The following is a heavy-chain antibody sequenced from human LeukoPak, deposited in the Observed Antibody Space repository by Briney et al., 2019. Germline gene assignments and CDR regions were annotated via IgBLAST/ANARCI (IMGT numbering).Heavy chain of an antibody. CDR3: ARDVWTGVAVSDY. J-gene: IGHJ4*02. Sequence: GGSLRLSCVASGFTFSSYWMTWVRQAPGKGLEWLANIKEDGSMQYYLDSVRGRFTISRDNAKTSVYLQLNSLRADDTAVYYCARDVWTGVAVSDYWGQGTLVTVSS. D-gene: IGHD6-19*01. CDR1: GFTFSSYW. V-gene: IGHV3-7*01. CDR2: IKEDGSMQ.